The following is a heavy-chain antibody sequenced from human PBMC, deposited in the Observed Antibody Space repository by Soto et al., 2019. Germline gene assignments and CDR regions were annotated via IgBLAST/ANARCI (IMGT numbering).Heavy chain of an antibody. CDR2: IYYSGST. D-gene: IGHD4-17*01. J-gene: IGHJ6*02. Sequence: SETLSLTXTVSGGSISSSSYYWGWIRQPPGKGLEWIGSIYYSGSTYYNPSLKSRVTISVDTSKNQFSLKLSFVTAADTAVYYCATTTVSYGMDVWGQGTTVTVSS. CDR3: ATTTVSYGMDV. V-gene: IGHV4-39*01. CDR1: GGSISSSSYY.